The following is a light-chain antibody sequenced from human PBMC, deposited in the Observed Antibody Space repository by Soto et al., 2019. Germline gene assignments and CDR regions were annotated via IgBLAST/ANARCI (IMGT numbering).Light chain of an antibody. CDR3: QQYDSLPFT. J-gene: IGKJ3*01. CDR1: QSVSDW. CDR2: DAS. Sequence: DIQMTQSPSTLSASVGARVPITCRASQSVSDWLAWYQHKPGKTPKLLTYDASDLETGVPSRFSGSGSGTDFTFTISNLQPEDFATYYCQQYDSLPFTFGPGTKVDIK. V-gene: IGKV1-33*01.